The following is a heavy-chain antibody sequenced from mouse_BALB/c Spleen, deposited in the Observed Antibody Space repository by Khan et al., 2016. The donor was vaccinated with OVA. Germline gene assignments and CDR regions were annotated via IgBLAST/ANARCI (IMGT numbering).Heavy chain of an antibody. Sequence: QVQLQQSGAELMKPGASVKISCKATGYTFSNYWIEWVRQRPGHGLEWIGEILPGRDSTNYNEKFKSKATFTADTSSNTVYMHFRGLTSEDSAVSSCERGAGKTYGMDYWGQGTSVTVSS. J-gene: IGHJ4*01. CDR2: ILPGRDST. CDR1: GYTFSNYW. V-gene: IGHV1-9*01. CDR3: ERGAGKTYGMDY. D-gene: IGHD3-3*01.